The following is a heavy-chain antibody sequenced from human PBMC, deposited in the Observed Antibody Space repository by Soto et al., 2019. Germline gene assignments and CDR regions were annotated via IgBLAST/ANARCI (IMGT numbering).Heavy chain of an antibody. V-gene: IGHV5-51*01. D-gene: IGHD2-15*01. CDR3: ASDSHCDGGNCPMGGFDM. CDR1: GYSFSNYW. J-gene: IGHJ3*02. Sequence: PGESLKISCKGSGYSFSNYWIGWVRQMPGKGLEWMGIIYPGDSDTRYSPSFQGQVTISADKSINTAYLQWSSLKASDTAIYFCASDSHCDGGNCPMGGFDMWGQGTMVTVSS. CDR2: IYPGDSDT.